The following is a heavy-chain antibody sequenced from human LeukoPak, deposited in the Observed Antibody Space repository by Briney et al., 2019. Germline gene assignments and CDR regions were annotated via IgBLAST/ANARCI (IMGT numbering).Heavy chain of an antibody. CDR3: ARRVEGGYYNY. D-gene: IGHD3-10*01. J-gene: IGHJ4*02. CDR1: GYSFTSYW. Sequence: GESLKISCQGPGYSFTSYWVGWVRQVPGKGLEWMGIIYPGDSDTRYSPSFQGQVTISADKSINTAYRQWSSLKSSATAIYYCARRVEGGYYNYWGQGTLVTVSS. V-gene: IGHV5-51*01. CDR2: IYPGDSDT.